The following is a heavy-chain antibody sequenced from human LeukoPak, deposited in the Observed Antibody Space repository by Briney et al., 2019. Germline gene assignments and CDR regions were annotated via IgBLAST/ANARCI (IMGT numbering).Heavy chain of an antibody. D-gene: IGHD3-10*01. CDR3: AKGVTMVRCLDY. CDR1: GFTFSSYA. Sequence: RAGGSLRLSCAASGFTFSSYAMSWVRQAPGKGLEWVSAISGSGGSTYYADSVKGRFTISRDNSKNTLYLQMNSLRAEDTAVYYCAKGVTMVRCLDYWGQGTLVTVSS. CDR2: ISGSGGST. J-gene: IGHJ4*02. V-gene: IGHV3-23*01.